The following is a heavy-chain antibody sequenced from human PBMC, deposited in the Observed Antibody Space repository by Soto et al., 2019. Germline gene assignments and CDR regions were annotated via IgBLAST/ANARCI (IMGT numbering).Heavy chain of an antibody. Sequence: GGSLRLSCAASGFTLSDYYMSWIRQDPGKGLEWVSYISSSGFTTYHADSVKGRFTISRDTADNSLYLQMDSLRAEDTAVYYCARPPSDLTSGGYTFFGYWGQGTLVTVSS. D-gene: IGHD2-2*02. CDR2: ISSSGFTT. V-gene: IGHV3-11*01. J-gene: IGHJ4*02. CDR1: GFTLSDYY. CDR3: ARPPSDLTSGGYTFFGY.